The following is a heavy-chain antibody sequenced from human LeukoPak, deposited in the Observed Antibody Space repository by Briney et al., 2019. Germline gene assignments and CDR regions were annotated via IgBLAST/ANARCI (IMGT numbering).Heavy chain of an antibody. V-gene: IGHV3-23*01. D-gene: IGHD4-23*01. J-gene: IGHJ4*02. CDR1: GFTLSSYA. CDR3: AKEQSSDGGNHLDY. Sequence: GGSLRLSCAASGFTLSSYAMSWIRQGPGEGVGWVSAIYCNDVHTYLGDSVKRLFTISRQHYKNTVYLQMNSLRPEDTAVYYCAKEQSSDGGNHLDYWRQGILVTVCS. CDR2: IYCNDVHT.